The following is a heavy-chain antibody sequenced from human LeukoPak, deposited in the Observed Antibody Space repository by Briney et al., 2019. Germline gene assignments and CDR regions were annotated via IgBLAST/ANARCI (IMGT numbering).Heavy chain of an antibody. CDR2: TYGGGST. CDR1: GFSVSGNY. J-gene: IGHJ3*02. CDR3: ARGGRDAFDI. Sequence: PGGSLRLSCAASGFSVSGNYISWVRQAPGLGLEWVSVTYGGGSTYYADSVKGRFTISRDNSKNTLFLQMNSLRAEDTAVYYCARGGRDAFDIWGQGTMVTVSS. V-gene: IGHV3-53*01.